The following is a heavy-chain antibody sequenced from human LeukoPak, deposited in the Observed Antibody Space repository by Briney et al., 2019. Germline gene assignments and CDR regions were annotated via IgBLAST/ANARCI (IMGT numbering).Heavy chain of an antibody. J-gene: IGHJ4*02. CDR2: ISGSGGST. CDR1: GFTFSSYA. CDR3: ATAVGFGFEEQWLPY. Sequence: GGSLRLSCAASGFTFSSYAMSWVRQAPGKGLEWVSAISGSGGSTYYADSVKGRFTISRDNSKNTLYLQMNSLRAEDTAVYYCATAVGFGFEEQWLPYWGQGTLVTVSS. D-gene: IGHD6-19*01. V-gene: IGHV3-23*01.